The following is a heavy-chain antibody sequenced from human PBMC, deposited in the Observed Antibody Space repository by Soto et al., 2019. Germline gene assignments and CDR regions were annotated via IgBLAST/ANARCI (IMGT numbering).Heavy chain of an antibody. V-gene: IGHV3-53*01. CDR1: GFSVSSDY. Sequence: EVQLVESGGTSIQAGGSLRLSCAASGFSVSSDYMSWVLQAPGKGLEWVSLIYSGGDTYYADSVKGRFTISRDISSNTIYLHMTSLRADDTAIYYCTRAGSDPGNFYISNYYAMDVWGRGTTVTVSS. CDR2: IYSGGDT. D-gene: IGHD3-10*01. J-gene: IGHJ6*02. CDR3: TRAGSDPGNFYISNYYAMDV.